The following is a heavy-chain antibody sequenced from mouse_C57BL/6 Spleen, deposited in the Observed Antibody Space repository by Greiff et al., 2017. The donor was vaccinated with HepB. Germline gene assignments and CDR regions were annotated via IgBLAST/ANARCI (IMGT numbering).Heavy chain of an antibody. V-gene: IGHV1-18*01. CDR2: INPNNGGT. CDR1: GYTFTDYN. J-gene: IGHJ2*01. Sequence: EVQLQQSGPELVKPGASVKIPCKASGYTFTDYNMDWVKQSHGKSLEWIGDINPNNGGTIYNQKFKGKATLTVDKSSSTAYMELRSLTSEDTAVYYCARRYYGSRGAWYFDYWGQGTTLTVSS. D-gene: IGHD1-1*01. CDR3: ARRYYGSRGAWYFDY.